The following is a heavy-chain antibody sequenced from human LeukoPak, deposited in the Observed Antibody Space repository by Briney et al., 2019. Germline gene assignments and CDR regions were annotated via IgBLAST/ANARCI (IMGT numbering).Heavy chain of an antibody. CDR1: GGSISSYY. CDR3: AREKAYSSGWYNWFDP. Sequence: SETLSLTCTVSGGSISSYYWSWIRQPPGKGLEWIGYIYYSGSTNYNPSLKSRVTISVDTSKNQFFLKLSSVTAADTAGYYCAREKAYSSGWYNWFDPWGQGTLVTVSS. V-gene: IGHV4-59*01. D-gene: IGHD6-19*01. J-gene: IGHJ5*02. CDR2: IYYSGST.